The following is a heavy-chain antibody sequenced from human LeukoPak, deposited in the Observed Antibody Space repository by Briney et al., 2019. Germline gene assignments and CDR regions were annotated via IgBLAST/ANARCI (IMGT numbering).Heavy chain of an antibody. D-gene: IGHD3-10*01. CDR2: FHITGST. Sequence: PSETLSLTCTVSGDSISSYYWSWLRQPAGKGLEWIGRFHITGSTTYNPSLKSRVSISVDTSRNQFSLKLRSVTAADTAVYYCASMSQPSGSFDLWGQGTLVTVSS. V-gene: IGHV4-4*07. J-gene: IGHJ4*02. CDR3: ASMSQPSGSFDL. CDR1: GDSISSYY.